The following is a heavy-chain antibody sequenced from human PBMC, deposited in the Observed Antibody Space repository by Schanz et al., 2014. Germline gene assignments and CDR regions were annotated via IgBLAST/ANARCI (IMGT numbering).Heavy chain of an antibody. Sequence: QVQLVQSGAEVKKPGASVKVSCKASGYTFTSYGISWVRQAPGQGLEWMGWIIPSLGLAKYEQKFQDKVTITADTSTTTAYMELSGLRSEDTAVYYCARDHVATTDYDYFFYYLDVWATGITVIVSS. CDR3: ARDHVATTDYDYFFYYLDV. CDR1: GYTFTSYG. CDR2: IIPSLGLA. D-gene: IGHD1-1*01. V-gene: IGHV1-69*10. J-gene: IGHJ6*03.